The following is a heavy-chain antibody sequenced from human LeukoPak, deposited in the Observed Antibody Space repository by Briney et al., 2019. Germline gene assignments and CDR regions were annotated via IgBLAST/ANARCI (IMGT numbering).Heavy chain of an antibody. V-gene: IGHV1-2*06. CDR2: VNPNSGGT. CDR1: GYTFTGYY. J-gene: IGHJ4*02. D-gene: IGHD2-21*02. Sequence: ASVKVSCKASGYTFTGYYIHWVRQAPGQGLEWMGRVNPNSGGTNYAQKFQGRVTMTRDTSISTAYMELSRLTSDDTAVYYCAREVVTAIHYHFDYWGQGTLVTVSS. CDR3: AREVVTAIHYHFDY.